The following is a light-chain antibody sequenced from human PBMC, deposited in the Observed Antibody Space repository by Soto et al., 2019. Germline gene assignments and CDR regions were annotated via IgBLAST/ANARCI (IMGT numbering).Light chain of an antibody. V-gene: IGKV4-1*01. CDR1: QSVLYSSNNKNY. CDR3: QQYYDTPLT. Sequence: DIVMTQSPDSLAVSLGERATINCKSSQSVLYSSNNKNYLAWYQQKPGQPPKLLIYWASTRESGVPDRCSGSGSGTDFTLTISSLQAEDVAVYYCQQYYDTPLTFGPGTKVDIK. CDR2: WAS. J-gene: IGKJ3*01.